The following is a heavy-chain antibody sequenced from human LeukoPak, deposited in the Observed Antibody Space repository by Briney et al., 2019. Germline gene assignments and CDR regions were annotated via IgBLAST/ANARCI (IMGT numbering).Heavy chain of an antibody. CDR1: GGTFSSYA. CDR2: IIPIFGTA. Sequence: GASVKVSCKASGGTFSSYAISWVRQAPGQGLEWMGGIIPIFGTANYAQKFQGRVTITADESTSTAYMELSSLRSEDTAVYYCARGAVATTYYFDYWGQGTLVTVSS. J-gene: IGHJ4*02. V-gene: IGHV1-69*13. CDR3: ARGAVATTYYFDY. D-gene: IGHD1-26*01.